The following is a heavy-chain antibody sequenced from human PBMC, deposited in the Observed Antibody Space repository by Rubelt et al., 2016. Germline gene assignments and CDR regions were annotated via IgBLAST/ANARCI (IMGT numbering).Heavy chain of an antibody. CDR3: ARERYNNYIDY. V-gene: IGHV4-34*01. Sequence: QVQLQQWGAGLLKPSETLSLTCAVYGGSFSGYYWSWIRQPPGKGLEWIGEITHSGSTNYNPALKSRVTISADTSKNQFSLKLTSGTAADTAVYYCARERYNNYIDYWGQGTLVTVSS. CDR1: GGSFSGYY. D-gene: IGHD1-1*01. J-gene: IGHJ4*02. CDR2: ITHSGST.